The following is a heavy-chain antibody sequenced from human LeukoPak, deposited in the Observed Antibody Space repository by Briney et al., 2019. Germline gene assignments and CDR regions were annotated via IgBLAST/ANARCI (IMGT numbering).Heavy chain of an antibody. V-gene: IGHV3-15*01. CDR3: TTDLSPYYDFWSGYFDY. CDR1: GFTFSNAW. J-gene: IGHJ4*02. Sequence: GGSLRLSCAASGFTFSNAWMSWVRQAPGKGLEWVGRIKSKTDGGTTDYAASVKGRFTISRDDSKNTLYLQMNSLKTEDTAVYYCTTDLSPYYDFWSGYFDYWGQGTLVTVSS. CDR2: IKSKTDGGTT. D-gene: IGHD3-3*01.